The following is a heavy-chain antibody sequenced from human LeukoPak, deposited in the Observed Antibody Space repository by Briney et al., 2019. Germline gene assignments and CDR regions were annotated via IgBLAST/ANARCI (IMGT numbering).Heavy chain of an antibody. CDR3: AGRAAQNYYD. D-gene: IGHD3-22*01. V-gene: IGHV4/OR15-8*01. Sequence: SETLTLTCAVSGDSITSHSWWTWVRQPPGKGLEWVGEVYHGGSANYNPSLKSRVAMSIDKSKKQFSLKVNSVTAADTAVYYCAGRAAQNYYDWGQGTLVT. CDR2: VYHGGSA. J-gene: IGHJ4*02. CDR1: GDSITSHSW.